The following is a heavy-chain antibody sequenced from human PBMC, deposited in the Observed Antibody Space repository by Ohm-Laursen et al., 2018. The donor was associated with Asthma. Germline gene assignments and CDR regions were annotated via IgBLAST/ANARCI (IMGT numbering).Heavy chain of an antibody. D-gene: IGHD6-13*01. CDR1: GFTFSSYG. Sequence: SLRLSCAASGFTFSSYGMHWVRQAPGKGLEWVAVISYDGSNKYYADSVKGRFTISRDNSKNTLYLQMNSLRAEDTAVYYCAKDHIAAAVQKINYYYYGMDVWGQGTTVTVSS. CDR3: AKDHIAAAVQKINYYYYGMDV. V-gene: IGHV3-30*18. J-gene: IGHJ6*02. CDR2: ISYDGSNK.